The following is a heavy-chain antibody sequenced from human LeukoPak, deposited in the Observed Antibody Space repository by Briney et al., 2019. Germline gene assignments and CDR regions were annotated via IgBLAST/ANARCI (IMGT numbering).Heavy chain of an antibody. CDR3: ARHSYYYDSSGYSRWFDP. CDR1: GYTFTSYD. CDR2: MNPNSGNT. D-gene: IGHD3-22*01. Sequence: VASVKVSCKASGYTFTSYDINWVRQATGQGLEWMGWMNPNSGNTGYAQKFQGRVTMTRNTSISTAYMELSSLRSEDTAVYYCARHSYYYDSSGYSRWFDPWGQGTLVTVSS. V-gene: IGHV1-8*01. J-gene: IGHJ5*02.